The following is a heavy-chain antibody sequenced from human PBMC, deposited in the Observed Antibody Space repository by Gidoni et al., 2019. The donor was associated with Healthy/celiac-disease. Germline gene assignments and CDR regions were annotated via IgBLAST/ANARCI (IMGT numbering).Heavy chain of an antibody. CDR3: ASGMPRAIFGAELIDY. Sequence: QLQLQESGPGLVKPSETLSLTCTVSGGSISSSSYYWGWIRQPPGKGLEWIGSIYYSGSTYYNPSLKSRVTISVDTSKNQFSLKLSSVTAADTAVYYCASGMPRAIFGAELIDYWGQGTLVTVSS. CDR1: GGSISSSSYY. CDR2: IYYSGST. V-gene: IGHV4-39*01. J-gene: IGHJ4*02. D-gene: IGHD3-3*01.